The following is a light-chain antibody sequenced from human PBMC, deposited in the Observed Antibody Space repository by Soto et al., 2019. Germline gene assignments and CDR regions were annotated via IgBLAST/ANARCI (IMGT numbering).Light chain of an antibody. CDR1: SIDVGGYNY. J-gene: IGLJ1*01. CDR3: SSYAGSSNV. Sequence: QSVLTQPPSASGSTGQSVAISCTGTSIDVGGYNYVSWYQQHPGKAPKLMIYEVNKRPSGVPDRFSGSKSGNTASLTVSGLQAEDEADYYCSSYAGSSNVFGTGTKVTVL. CDR2: EVN. V-gene: IGLV2-8*01.